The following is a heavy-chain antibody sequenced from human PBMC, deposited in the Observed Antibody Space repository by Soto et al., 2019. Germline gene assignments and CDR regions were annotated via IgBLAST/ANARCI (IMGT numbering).Heavy chain of an antibody. Sequence: ASVKVSCKASGYTFTGYYMHWVRQAPGQGLEWMGWINPNSGGTNYAQKFQGWVTMTRDTSISTAYMELSRLRSDDTAVYYCARGSLLGSGGRGYNWFDPWGQGTLVTVSS. J-gene: IGHJ5*02. CDR3: ARGSLLGSGGRGYNWFDP. CDR1: GYTFTGYY. V-gene: IGHV1-2*04. D-gene: IGHD2-15*01. CDR2: INPNSGGT.